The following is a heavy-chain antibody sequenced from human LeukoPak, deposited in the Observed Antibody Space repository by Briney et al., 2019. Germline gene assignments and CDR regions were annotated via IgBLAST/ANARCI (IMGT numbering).Heavy chain of an antibody. D-gene: IGHD6-19*01. CDR2: ISASGDTI. Sequence: GGSLRLSCAASGFTFSNFAMSWVRQSPGGGLEGVSPISASGDTIYYADSMKGRFTISRDNSQSTLYLQMKRLRTEDTAVYFSARHSGGEVAGNPCDYWGPGDLVTVSS. CDR3: ARHSGGEVAGNPCDY. J-gene: IGHJ4*02. CDR1: GFTFSNFA. V-gene: IGHV3-23*01.